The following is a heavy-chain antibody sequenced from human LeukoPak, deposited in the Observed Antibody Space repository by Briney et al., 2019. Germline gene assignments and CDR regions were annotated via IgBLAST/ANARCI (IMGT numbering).Heavy chain of an antibody. J-gene: IGHJ4*02. CDR3: TRVGYIDEGIDY. CDR2: IKQDSSKK. V-gene: IGHV3-7*04. Sequence: GGSLRLSCAASGFTLSNHWMTWVRQAPGKGLEWVANIKQDSSKKSYVDSVKGRFTISRDNAKNSLYLQMNSLRAEDTAIYYCTRVGYIDEGIDYWGQGTLVTVSS. CDR1: GFTLSNHW. D-gene: IGHD5-24*01.